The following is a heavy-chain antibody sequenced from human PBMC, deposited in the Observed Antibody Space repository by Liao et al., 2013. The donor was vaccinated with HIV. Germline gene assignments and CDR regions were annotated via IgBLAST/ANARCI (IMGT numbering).Heavy chain of an antibody. CDR2: IHYSGIT. CDR1: GGSSRSYY. V-gene: IGHV4-59*01. J-gene: IGHJ4*02. Sequence: QVQLQESGPGLVKPSETLSLTCTVSGGSSRSYYWSWIRQPPGKGLEWIGYIHYSGITNYNPSLKSRVTISVDTSKNQFSLKLSSVTAADTAVYYCARGMGIAAAGQNFDYWGQGTLVTVSS. CDR3: ARGMGIAAAGQNFDY. D-gene: IGHD6-13*01.